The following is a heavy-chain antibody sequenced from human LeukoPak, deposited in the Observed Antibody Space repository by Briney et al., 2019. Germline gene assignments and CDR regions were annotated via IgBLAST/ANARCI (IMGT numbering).Heavy chain of an antibody. CDR1: GGSISSYY. CDR2: IYYSGST. CDR3: ARAITMVRGANLNWFDP. Sequence: PSETLSLTCTVSGGSISSYYWSWIRQPPGKGLERIGYIYYSGSTNYNPSLKSRVTISVDTSKNQFSLKLSSVTAADTAVYYCARAITMVRGANLNWFDPWGQGTLVTVSS. V-gene: IGHV4-59*08. J-gene: IGHJ5*02. D-gene: IGHD3-10*01.